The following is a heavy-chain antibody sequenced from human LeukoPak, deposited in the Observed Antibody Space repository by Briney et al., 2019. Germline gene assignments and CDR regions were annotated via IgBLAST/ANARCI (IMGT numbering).Heavy chain of an antibody. CDR2: ISAYNGNT. J-gene: IGHJ4*02. D-gene: IGHD3-16*02. CDR3: ARDDYVWGTYRNFDY. CDR1: GYTFTTYG. V-gene: IGHV1-18*01. Sequence: GASVKVSCKASGYTFTTYGISWVRQAPGQGLEWMGWISAYNGNTNHAQKFQDRVTMTTDTSTSTAYMELRSLRPDDTAIYYCARDDYVWGTYRNFDYWGQGTLVTVSS.